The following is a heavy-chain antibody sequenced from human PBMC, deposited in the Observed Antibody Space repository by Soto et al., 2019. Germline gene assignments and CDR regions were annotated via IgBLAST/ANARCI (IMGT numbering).Heavy chain of an antibody. Sequence: SETLSLTCTVSGGSISSGDYYWSWIRQPPGKGLEWIGYIFYSGNTYYNPSLKSRLTISVDTSKNQFSLELNSMAAADESTSTAYMELSSLRSEDTAVYYCASAPSSGWSGGDYWGQGTLVTVSS. J-gene: IGHJ4*02. CDR2: IFYSGNT. CDR3: YMELSSLRSEDTAVYYCASAPSSGWSGGDY. D-gene: IGHD6-19*01. CDR1: GGSISSGDYY. V-gene: IGHV4-30-4*03.